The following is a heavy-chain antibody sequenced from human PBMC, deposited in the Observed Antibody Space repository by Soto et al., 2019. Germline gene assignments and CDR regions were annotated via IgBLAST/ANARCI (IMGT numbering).Heavy chain of an antibody. J-gene: IGHJ6*02. V-gene: IGHV3-23*01. D-gene: IGHD3-10*01. CDR1: GFTFSSYA. CDR2: ISGSDGST. CDR3: ASPPGGARYYYGMDV. Sequence: GSLRLSCAASGFTFSSYAMNWVRQAPGKGLEWVSAISGSDGSTYYADSVKGRFTLSRDNSKNTLYLQMNSLRAEDTAVYYCASPPGGARYYYGMDVWGQGTTVTVSS.